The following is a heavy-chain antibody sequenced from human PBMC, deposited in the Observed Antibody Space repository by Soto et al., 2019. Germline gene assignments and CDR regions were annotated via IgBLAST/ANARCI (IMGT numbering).Heavy chain of an antibody. CDR3: AKGAWLDY. CDR2: IKINDGST. D-gene: IGHD3-16*01. CDR1: GFSFSTFD. V-gene: IGHV3-23*01. Sequence: HPGGSLRLSCAASGFSFSTFDMSWVRQAPGKGLEWVSVIKINDGSTYYADSVKGRFTISRDNSKDTLYLQMNSLRAEDTALYYCAKGAWLDYWGQGTLVTVSS. J-gene: IGHJ4*02.